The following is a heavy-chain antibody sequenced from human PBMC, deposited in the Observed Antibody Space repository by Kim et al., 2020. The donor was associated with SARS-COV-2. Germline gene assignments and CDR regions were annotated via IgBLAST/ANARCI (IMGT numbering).Heavy chain of an antibody. CDR2: IVRSGGRT. Sequence: GGSLRLSCLTSGIRFTEDDMSWVRQAPGKGLEWVSTIVRSGGRTYYADSVKGRFTMSRDTSTSTLYLHMNSLTADDTAVYYCEGGGPPLDPWGSGTLVTV. D-gene: IGHD3-16*01. CDR1: GIRFTEDD. J-gene: IGHJ5*02. CDR3: EGGGPPLDP. V-gene: IGHV3-23*01.